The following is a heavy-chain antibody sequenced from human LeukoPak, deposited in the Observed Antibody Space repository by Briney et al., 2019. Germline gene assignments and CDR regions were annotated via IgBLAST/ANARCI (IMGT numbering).Heavy chain of an antibody. CDR3: ARRNGHSGDMGNWFDP. J-gene: IGHJ5*02. V-gene: IGHV4-39*01. CDR1: GGSISSSSYY. CDR2: IYYIGIT. D-gene: IGHD5-24*01. Sequence: SETLSLTCSVSGGSISSSSYYWGWIRQPPGMGLEWIGSIYYIGITYYNQSLKSRATVSVDTSKNQFSLNLNSVTAADTAVYYCARRNGHSGDMGNWFDPWGQGTVVTVSS.